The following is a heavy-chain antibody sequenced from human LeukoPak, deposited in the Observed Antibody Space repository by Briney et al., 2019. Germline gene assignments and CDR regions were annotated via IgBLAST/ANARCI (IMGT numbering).Heavy chain of an antibody. D-gene: IGHD6-13*01. CDR2: INHSGST. Sequence: SETLSLTCAVYGGSFTGNYWRWIRQPPGKGLEWIGEINHSGSTKYNPSLKSRVTMSVDASTNQFFLRLTSVTAADTAVYYCAREGITAAADYWGQGTLVTVSS. V-gene: IGHV4-34*01. CDR3: AREGITAAADY. CDR1: GGSFTGNY. J-gene: IGHJ4*02.